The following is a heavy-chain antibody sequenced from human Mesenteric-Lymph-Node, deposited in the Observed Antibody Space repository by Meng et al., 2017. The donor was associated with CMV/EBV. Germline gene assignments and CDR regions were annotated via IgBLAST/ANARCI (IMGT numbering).Heavy chain of an antibody. V-gene: IGHV3-74*01. CDR2: ISSDESST. Sequence: GESLKISCAASGFTFSSSWMHWVRQAPGKGLVWVSRISSDESSTSYVDSVKGRFTISRDNAKNTLYLQMNSLRADDTAMYYCARPTLYSYGFRTDHYYGMDVWGQGTTVTVSS. D-gene: IGHD5-18*01. CDR1: GFTFSSSW. CDR3: ARPTLYSYGFRTDHYYGMDV. J-gene: IGHJ6*02.